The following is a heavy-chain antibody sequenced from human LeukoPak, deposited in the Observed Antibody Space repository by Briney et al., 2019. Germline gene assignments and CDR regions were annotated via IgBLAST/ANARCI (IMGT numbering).Heavy chain of an antibody. CDR3: ARLPRRAATPYYYYYMDV. V-gene: IGHV4-34*01. Sequence: SGTLSLTCAVYGGSFSGYYWSWIRQPPGKGLEWIGEINHSGSTNYNPSLKSRVTISVDTSKNQFSLKLSSVTAADTAVYYCARLPRRAATPYYYYYMDVWGKGTTVTVSS. CDR1: GGSFSGYY. J-gene: IGHJ6*03. CDR2: INHSGST. D-gene: IGHD2-15*01.